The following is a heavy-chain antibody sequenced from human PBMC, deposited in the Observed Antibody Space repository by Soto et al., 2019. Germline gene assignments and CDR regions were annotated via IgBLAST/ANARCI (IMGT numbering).Heavy chain of an antibody. D-gene: IGHD2-15*01. Sequence: EVQLVESGGGLVQPGGSLRLACAASGFSFSERYMDWVRQAPGKGLEWVGRARNKANSYTTEYAASVKGRFTISRDDSRNSLYLQMNSLKIEDTAVYYCARGDCSAGICYSGHSWGQGTLVTVSS. CDR1: GFSFSERY. CDR3: ARGDCSAGICYSGHS. V-gene: IGHV3-72*01. J-gene: IGHJ4*02. CDR2: ARNKANSYTT.